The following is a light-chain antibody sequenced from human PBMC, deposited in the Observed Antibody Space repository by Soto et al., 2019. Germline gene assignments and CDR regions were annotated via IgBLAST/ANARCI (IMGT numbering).Light chain of an antibody. CDR2: GAS. CDR1: QSVSSAY. V-gene: IGKV3-20*01. CDR3: QPSGSSAHP. Sequence: EIVLTQSPGTLSLSPGERATLSCRASQSVSSAYLAWYQQIPGQAPRLLIYGASSRATGIPDRFSGSGSGTDFPLAISGLEPEDFAVYYCQPSGSSAHPFRQGTELEIK. J-gene: IGKJ2*01.